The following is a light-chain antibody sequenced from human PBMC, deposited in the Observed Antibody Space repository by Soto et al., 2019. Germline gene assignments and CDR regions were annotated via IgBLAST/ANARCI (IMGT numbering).Light chain of an antibody. V-gene: IGLV3-1*01. Sequence: SYELTQPPSVSVSPGQTASITCSGAKLGDKYACWYQQKPGQSPVLVIYQDSKRPSGIPERFSGSNSGNTATLTISGTQAMDEADYYCQAWDSSTALVFGGGTQLTVL. CDR3: QAWDSSTALV. CDR1: KLGDKY. J-gene: IGLJ2*01. CDR2: QDS.